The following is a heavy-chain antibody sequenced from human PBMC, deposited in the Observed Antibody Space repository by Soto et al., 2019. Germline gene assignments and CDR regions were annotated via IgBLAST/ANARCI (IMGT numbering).Heavy chain of an antibody. D-gene: IGHD2-15*01. CDR2: ISGNGRAT. CDR3: AKKSGNDCRGGSCYYFDF. CDR1: GFTFETDA. J-gene: IGHJ4*02. V-gene: IGHV3-23*01. Sequence: GGSLRLSCATSGFTFETDAMTWLRQAPGKGLEWVATISGNGRATFYADSVKGRFVIPRDNSRNTVFLQMNGLRAEDTAVYLCAKKSGNDCRGGSCYYFDFWGQGT.